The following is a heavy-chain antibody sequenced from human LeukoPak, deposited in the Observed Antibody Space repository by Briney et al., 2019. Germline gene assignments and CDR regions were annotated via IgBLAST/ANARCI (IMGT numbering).Heavy chain of an antibody. V-gene: IGHV3-9*01. J-gene: IGHJ4*02. CDR1: GFTFDDYA. CDR3: AKESPRKGSGWSVFDY. CDR2: ISWNSGSI. Sequence: GGSLRLSCAASGFTFDDYAMHWVRQAPGKGLEWGSGISWNSGSIGYADSVKGRFTISRDNAKNSLYLQMNSLRAEDTALYYCAKESPRKGSGWSVFDYWGQGTLVTVSS. D-gene: IGHD6-19*01.